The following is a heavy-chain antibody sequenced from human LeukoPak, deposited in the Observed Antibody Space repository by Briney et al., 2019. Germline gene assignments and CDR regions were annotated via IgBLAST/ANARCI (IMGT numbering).Heavy chain of an antibody. D-gene: IGHD3-16*01. J-gene: IGHJ4*02. CDR1: GGSISTYY. CDR3: AKDEGEFTFDY. Sequence: SETLSLTCTVSGGSISTYYWSWIRQPAGKGLEWIGRIYSSGSTNYNPSLKSRVTMSVDTSTNQFSLKLSSVTATDTAVYYCAKDEGEFTFDYWGQGTLVTVSS. V-gene: IGHV4-4*07. CDR2: IYSSGST.